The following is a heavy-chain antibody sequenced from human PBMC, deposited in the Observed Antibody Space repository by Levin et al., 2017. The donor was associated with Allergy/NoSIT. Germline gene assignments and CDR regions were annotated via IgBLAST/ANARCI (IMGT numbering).Heavy chain of an antibody. CDR3: ARDGWFGELFGQADY. J-gene: IGHJ4*02. CDR2: IKQDGSEK. V-gene: IGHV3-7*01. Sequence: LSLTCAASGFTFSSSWMSWVRQAPGKGLEWVANIKQDGSEKYYVDSVKGRFTISRDNAKNSLYLQMNSLRAEDTAVYYCARDGWFGELFGQADYWGQGTLVTVSS. CDR1: GFTFSSSW. D-gene: IGHD3-10*01.